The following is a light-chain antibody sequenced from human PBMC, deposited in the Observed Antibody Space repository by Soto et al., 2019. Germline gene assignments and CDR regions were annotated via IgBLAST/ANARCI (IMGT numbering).Light chain of an antibody. Sequence: QSALTQPASVSGSPGQSITISCTGTSRDVGTYDYVSWYQQRPGEAPKLMLYEVTYRPSGVSSRFSGSKSGDTASLTISGLQAEDEADYYCNSYSNSSTLYVFGTGTKLTVL. J-gene: IGLJ1*01. V-gene: IGLV2-14*01. CDR3: NSYSNSSTLYV. CDR2: EVT. CDR1: SRDVGTYDY.